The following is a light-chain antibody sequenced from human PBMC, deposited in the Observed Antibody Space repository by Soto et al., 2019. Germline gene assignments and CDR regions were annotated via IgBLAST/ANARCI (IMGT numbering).Light chain of an antibody. Sequence: EIVLTQSPGTLSLSPGERATLSCRASQSVSSGYLAWYQQKPGQAPRLLIYGSSNRATGTPDRFSGSGSGTDFTLTISRLEPEDFAVYYCQQYGTSPLTFGGGTKVDI. J-gene: IGKJ4*01. CDR3: QQYGTSPLT. CDR1: QSVSSGY. V-gene: IGKV3-20*01. CDR2: GSS.